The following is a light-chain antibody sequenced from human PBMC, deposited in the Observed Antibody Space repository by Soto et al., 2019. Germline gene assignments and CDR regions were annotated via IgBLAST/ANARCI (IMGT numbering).Light chain of an antibody. J-gene: IGKJ4*01. Sequence: DFVMTQSPDSLAVSLGDTATINCKSSQSVFYSSNNMNYLSWYQQKPGQPPKLLIYWESTRKSGVPDRLSGSGSGTDFSLTISSLQPEDVAVYYCQRYYDIPLTYGGGTRVEIK. CDR2: WES. CDR3: QRYYDIPLT. CDR1: QSVFYSSNNMNY. V-gene: IGKV4-1*01.